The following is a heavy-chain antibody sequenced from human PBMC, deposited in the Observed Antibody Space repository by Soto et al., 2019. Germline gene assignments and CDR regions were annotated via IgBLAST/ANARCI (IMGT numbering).Heavy chain of an antibody. V-gene: IGHV5-51*01. D-gene: IGHD3-9*01. CDR2: IYPGDSDT. Sequence: PGESLKISCKGSGYSFTSYWIGWVRQMPGKGLEWMGVIYPGDSDTRYSPSFQGQVTISADKSISTAYLQWSSLKASDTAMYYCAREWTGYYRPFDPWGQGTLVTVSS. CDR1: GYSFTSYW. J-gene: IGHJ5*02. CDR3: AREWTGYYRPFDP.